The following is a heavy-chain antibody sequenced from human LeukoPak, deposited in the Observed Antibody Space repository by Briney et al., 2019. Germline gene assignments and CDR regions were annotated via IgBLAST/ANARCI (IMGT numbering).Heavy chain of an antibody. Sequence: SETLSLTCTVSGGSISSSSYYWGWIRQPPGKGLEWIGSIYYSGSTYYNPSLKSRVTISVDTSKNQFSLKLSSVTAADTAVYYCARILYCSGGSCYVVAYYYYGMDVWGQETTVTVSS. CDR3: ARILYCSGGSCYVVAYYYYGMDV. CDR2: IYYSGST. CDR1: GGSISSSSYY. J-gene: IGHJ6*02. V-gene: IGHV4-39*01. D-gene: IGHD2-15*01.